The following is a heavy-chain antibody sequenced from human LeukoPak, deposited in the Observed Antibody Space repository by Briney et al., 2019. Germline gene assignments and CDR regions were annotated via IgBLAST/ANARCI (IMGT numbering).Heavy chain of an antibody. J-gene: IGHJ4*02. V-gene: IGHV1-8*01. CDR1: GYIFPEYD. D-gene: IGHD3-16*01. CDR3: ARGATFQRQALAY. CDR2: INPNSYNK. Sequence: GASVKVSCEASGYIFPEYDINWVRQAAGQGPELMGWINPNSYNKAYTGKFQGRLTMTTNTSTTTVYMELSSLRSEDTAIYYCARGATFQRQALAYWGQGTLVIVSS.